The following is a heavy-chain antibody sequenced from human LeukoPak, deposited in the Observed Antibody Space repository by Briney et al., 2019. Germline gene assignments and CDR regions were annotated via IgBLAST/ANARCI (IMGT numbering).Heavy chain of an antibody. Sequence: GGSLRLSCAASGFTFSSYVMSWVRQAPGKGLEWVSAISGSGGSTYYADSVKGRFTISRDNSKNTLYLQMSSLRAEDTAVYYCAKSGWSSYYYYMDVWGKGTTVTVSS. J-gene: IGHJ6*03. D-gene: IGHD6-19*01. CDR1: GFTFSSYV. CDR3: AKSGWSSYYYYMDV. V-gene: IGHV3-23*01. CDR2: ISGSGGST.